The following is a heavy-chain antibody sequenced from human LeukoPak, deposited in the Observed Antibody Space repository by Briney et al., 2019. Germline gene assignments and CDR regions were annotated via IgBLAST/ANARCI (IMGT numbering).Heavy chain of an antibody. D-gene: IGHD5/OR15-5a*01. V-gene: IGHV3-30*04. CDR2: IGSDGTKK. CDR3: ARQMTSTRLFDS. Sequence: GGSLRLSCVASGFIFSDHPFHWVRQPPDKGLEWVAFIGSDGTKKYYAEAVEGRFNVSRENSTNTVLLQMNTVRADDKAVYFCARQMTSTRLFDSWGQGTLVTVSS. J-gene: IGHJ4*02. CDR1: GFIFSDHP.